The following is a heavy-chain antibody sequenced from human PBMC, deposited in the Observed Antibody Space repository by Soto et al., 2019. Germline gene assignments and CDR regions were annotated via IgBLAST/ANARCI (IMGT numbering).Heavy chain of an antibody. CDR2: IRSDGSST. J-gene: IGHJ4*02. V-gene: IGHV3-33*08. CDR3: ARGVQDGYNEYYFDY. Sequence: GGPLSLSCPASGFTFSSYAMHWVRQAPGKGLEWVSRIRSDGSSTYYADSVKGRFTISRDNSKNTLYLQMNSPRAEDTAVYYCARGVQDGYNEYYFDYWGQGTLVTVSS. D-gene: IGHD5-12*01. CDR1: GFTFSSYA.